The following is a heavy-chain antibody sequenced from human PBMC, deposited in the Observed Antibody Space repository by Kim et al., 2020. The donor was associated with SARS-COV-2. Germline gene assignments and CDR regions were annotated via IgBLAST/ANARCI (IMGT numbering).Heavy chain of an antibody. J-gene: IGHJ4*02. CDR3: ARAYSSGWVYFDF. CDR2: ISSSSDI. Sequence: GGSLRLSCAASGFTFSSYSMNWVRQAPGKGLEWVSSISSSSDIYYAASVKGRFTISRDNAKNSLYLHMNSRMAEDTAVYYCARAYSSGWVYFDFWGQGT. V-gene: IGHV3-21*01. D-gene: IGHD6-19*01. CDR1: GFTFSSYS.